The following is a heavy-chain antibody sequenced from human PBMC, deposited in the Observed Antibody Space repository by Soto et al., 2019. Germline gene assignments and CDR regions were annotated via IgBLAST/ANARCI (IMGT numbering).Heavy chain of an antibody. CDR2: ISYSGST. D-gene: IGHD6-19*01. CDR3: ARDGGSGWNFDY. Sequence: SETLSLTCTVSGGSISSYYWSWIRQPPGKGLEWIGYISYSGSTNYNPSLKSRVTMSVDTSKNQFSLKLSSVTAADTAAYYCARDGGSGWNFDYWGQGTLVTVSS. CDR1: GGSISSYY. V-gene: IGHV4-59*01. J-gene: IGHJ4*02.